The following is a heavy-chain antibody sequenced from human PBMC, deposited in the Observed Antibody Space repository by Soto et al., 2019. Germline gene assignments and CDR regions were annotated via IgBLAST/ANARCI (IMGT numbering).Heavy chain of an antibody. CDR2: ISAYNGNT. J-gene: IGHJ5*02. V-gene: IGHV1-18*01. Sequence: GASVKVSCKSSGYTFSTPGIAGLRQAPGQGLEWMGWISAYNGNTNYAQKLQGRVTMTTDTSTSTAYMELRSLRSDDTAVYYCARGGYCSSTSCSYTRWFDPWGQGTLVTVSS. D-gene: IGHD2-2*03. CDR3: ARGGYCSSTSCSYTRWFDP. CDR1: GYTFSTPG.